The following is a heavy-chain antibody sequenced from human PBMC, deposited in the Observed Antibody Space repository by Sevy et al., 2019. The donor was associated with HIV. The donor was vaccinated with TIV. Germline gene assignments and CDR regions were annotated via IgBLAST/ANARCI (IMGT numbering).Heavy chain of an antibody. Sequence: GGSLRLSCAASGFTFSSYSMNWVRQAPGKGLEWVSSISSSSSYIYYADSVKGRFTISRDNAKNSLYLQMNSLRAEDTAVYYWARDRGYDFWSGYGRNWSGYFSYGMDVWGQGTTVTVSS. V-gene: IGHV3-21*01. CDR1: GFTFSSYS. CDR2: ISSSSSYI. CDR3: ARDRGYDFWSGYGRNWSGYFSYGMDV. D-gene: IGHD3-3*01. J-gene: IGHJ6*02.